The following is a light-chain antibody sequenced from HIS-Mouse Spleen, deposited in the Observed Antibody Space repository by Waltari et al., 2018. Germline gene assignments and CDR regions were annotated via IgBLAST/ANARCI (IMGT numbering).Light chain of an antibody. Sequence: QSALTQPASVSGSPGQSITISCTGTSSDVGGYNYVYWYQQHPGKAPKLMIYDVSNRPSGVSKRFSGSKSGNTASLTISGLQAEDEADYYCSSYTSSSTYVFGTGTKVTVL. J-gene: IGLJ1*01. V-gene: IGLV2-14*03. CDR2: DVS. CDR1: SSDVGGYNY. CDR3: SSYTSSSTYV.